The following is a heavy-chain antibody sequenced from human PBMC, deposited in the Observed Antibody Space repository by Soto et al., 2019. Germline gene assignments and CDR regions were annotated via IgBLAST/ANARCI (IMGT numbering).Heavy chain of an antibody. J-gene: IGHJ6*02. D-gene: IGHD2-2*01. V-gene: IGHV4-59*01. Sequence: PSETLSLTCTVSGGSIRSYYWGWVRQPPGKGLEWIGYIYYTGSTNYNPSLKSRVTISADTSKNQFSLKLSSVTAADTAVYYCARDRGVVPAAISHYYYGMDVWGQGTTVTVSS. CDR3: ARDRGVVPAAISHYYYGMDV. CDR1: GGSIRSYY. CDR2: IYYTGST.